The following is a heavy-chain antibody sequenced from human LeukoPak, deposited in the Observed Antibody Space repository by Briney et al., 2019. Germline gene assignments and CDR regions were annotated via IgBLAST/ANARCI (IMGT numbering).Heavy chain of an antibody. D-gene: IGHD6-19*01. J-gene: IGHJ4*02. V-gene: IGHV3-9*02. Sequence: GGSLRLSCAVSGFTSDDYAMHWVRQAPGKGLEWVSGISWNSGSIGYADSVKGRFTISRDNAKNSLYLQMNSLRAEDTALYYCAKDSSSGWYYTYYFDYWGQGTLVTVSS. CDR1: GFTSDDYA. CDR2: ISWNSGSI. CDR3: AKDSSSGWYYTYYFDY.